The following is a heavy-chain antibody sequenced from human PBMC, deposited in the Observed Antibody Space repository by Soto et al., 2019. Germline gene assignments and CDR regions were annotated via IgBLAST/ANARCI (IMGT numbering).Heavy chain of an antibody. CDR3: ARQAYSSNPSDY. V-gene: IGHV5-10-1*01. CDR1: GYSFTSYW. J-gene: IGHJ4*02. CDR2: IDPSDSYT. Sequence: GESLKISCNGSGYSFTSYWISWVRQMPGKGLEWMGRIDPSDSYTNYSPSFQGHVTISADKSISTAYLQWSSLKASDTAMYYCARQAYSSNPSDYWGQGTLVTVSS. D-gene: IGHD6-13*01.